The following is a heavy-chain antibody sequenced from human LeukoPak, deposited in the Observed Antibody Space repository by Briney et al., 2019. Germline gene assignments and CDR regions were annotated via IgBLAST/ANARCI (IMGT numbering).Heavy chain of an antibody. V-gene: IGHV3-74*01. CDR2: IDSDGDSP. D-gene: IGHD3-22*01. J-gene: IGHJ4*02. CDR3: ARGGRYYDSSGYSDY. Sequence: GGSLRLSCAASGFTLSTYWMYWVRQAPGKGLVCVSRIDSDGDSPSYADSVKGRFTISRDNAKNTLYLQMNSLRAEDTAVYYCARGGRYYDSSGYSDYWGQGTLVTVCS. CDR1: GFTLSTYW.